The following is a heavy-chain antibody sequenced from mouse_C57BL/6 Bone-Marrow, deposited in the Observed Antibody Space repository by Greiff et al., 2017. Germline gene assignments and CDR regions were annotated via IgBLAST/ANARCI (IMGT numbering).Heavy chain of an antibody. D-gene: IGHD2-3*01. CDR2: IDPSDSNT. V-gene: IGHV1-69*01. J-gene: IGHJ1*03. CDR3: ANAGYCWYCDV. Sequence: VQLQQPGAELVMPGASVKLSCKASGYTFTSYWMHWVKQRPGQGLEWIGEIDPSDSNTNYNQKFKGKSTLTVDKSSSTAYMQLSSLTSEDSAVYYCANAGYCWYCDVWGTGTTVTVSS. CDR1: GYTFTSYW.